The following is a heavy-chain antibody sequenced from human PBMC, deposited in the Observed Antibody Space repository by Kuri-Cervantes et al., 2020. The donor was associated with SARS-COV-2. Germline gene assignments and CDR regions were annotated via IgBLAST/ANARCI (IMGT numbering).Heavy chain of an antibody. Sequence: SETLSLTCATSGESVSSNSAAWDWIWQSPSRGLEWLGRTYYNSQWYTDYSPSVKSRIIIRSDTSKNHVSLQLNSVTPEDTAVYYCAREQISLIVLQSGTFAIWGQGTMVTVSS. J-gene: IGHJ3*02. CDR2: TYYNSQWYT. CDR1: GESVSSNSAA. V-gene: IGHV6-1*01. CDR3: AREQISLIVLQSGTFAI. D-gene: IGHD3-22*01.